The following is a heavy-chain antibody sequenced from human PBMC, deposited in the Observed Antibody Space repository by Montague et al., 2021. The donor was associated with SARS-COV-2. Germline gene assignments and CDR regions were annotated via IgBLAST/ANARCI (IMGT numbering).Heavy chain of an antibody. CDR3: ARDPWHITIFGVVTRYGMDV. CDR1: GGSVSSGSYY. CDR2: IYYSGST. Sequence: TLSLTCTVSGGSVSSGSYYWSWIRQPPGKGLEWIGYIYYSGSTNYNPSLKSRVTISVDTSKNQFSLKLSSVTAADTAVYYYARDPWHITIFGVVTRYGMDVWGQGTTVTVSS. D-gene: IGHD3-3*01. V-gene: IGHV4-61*01. J-gene: IGHJ6*02.